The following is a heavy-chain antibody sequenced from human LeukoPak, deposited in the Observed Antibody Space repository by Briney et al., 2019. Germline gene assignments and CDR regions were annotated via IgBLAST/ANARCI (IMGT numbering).Heavy chain of an antibody. CDR1: GFTFSTYA. Sequence: GGSLRLSCTASGFTFSTYAMTWVRQAPGKGLEWVSAISASGGNSYYADSVKGRFTMSRDNSKNTMYLQMNSLRAEDTAVYYCARYSSSRLDYWGQGTLVTVSS. CDR2: ISASGGNS. CDR3: ARYSSSRLDY. J-gene: IGHJ4*02. V-gene: IGHV3-23*01. D-gene: IGHD6-19*01.